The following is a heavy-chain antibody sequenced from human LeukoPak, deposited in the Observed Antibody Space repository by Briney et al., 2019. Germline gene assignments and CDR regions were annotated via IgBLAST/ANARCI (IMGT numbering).Heavy chain of an antibody. CDR1: GGSFSGYY. J-gene: IGHJ5*02. CDR3: AREVHYYGSGTYFFWFDP. V-gene: IGHV4-34*01. CDR2: INHSGST. D-gene: IGHD3-10*01. Sequence: PSETLSLTCAVYGGSFSGYYWSWIRQPPGKGLEWIGEINHSGSTNYNPSLKSRVTISVDTSKNQVSLKLTSVTAADTAIYYCAREVHYYGSGTYFFWFDPWGQGTLVTVSS.